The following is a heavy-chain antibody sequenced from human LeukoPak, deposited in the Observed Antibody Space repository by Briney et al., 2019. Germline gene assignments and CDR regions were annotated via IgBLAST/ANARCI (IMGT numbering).Heavy chain of an antibody. Sequence: SETLSLTCTVSGGSISSYYWSWIRQPPGKGLEWIGSIYYSGSTYYNPSLKSRVTISVDTSKNQFSLKLSSVTAADTAVYYCARIAAAGIRWGQGTLVTVSS. CDR2: IYYSGST. D-gene: IGHD6-13*01. CDR3: ARIAAAGIR. J-gene: IGHJ4*02. CDR1: GGSISSYY. V-gene: IGHV4-59*05.